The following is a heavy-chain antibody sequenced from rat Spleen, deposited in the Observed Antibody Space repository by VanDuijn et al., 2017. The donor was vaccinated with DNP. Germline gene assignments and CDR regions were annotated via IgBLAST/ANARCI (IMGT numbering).Heavy chain of an antibody. CDR1: GFSLTSYG. J-gene: IGHJ3*01. D-gene: IGHD1-12*02. CDR2: IWSGGST. V-gene: IGHV2-16*01. CDR3: ARSQGYYYDGSYYPFAY. Sequence: QVQLKESGPGLVQPSRTLSLTCTVSGFSLTSYGVSWVRQPPGKGLEWIGAIWSGGSTDYNSALKSRLSISRDTSKSQVFLKMSSLQTEDTAMYFCARSQGYYYDGSYYPFAYWGQGTLVTVSS.